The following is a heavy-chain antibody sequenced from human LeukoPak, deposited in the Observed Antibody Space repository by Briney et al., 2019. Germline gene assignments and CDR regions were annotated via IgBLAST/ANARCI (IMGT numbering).Heavy chain of an antibody. V-gene: IGHV5-51*01. CDR1: GYRFTSYW. J-gene: IGHJ3*02. CDR2: IYPSDSDT. CDR3: ARHELGHYYGSGRGAFDI. D-gene: IGHD3-10*01. Sequence: GESLKISCKGSGYRFTSYWIAWVRQMPGKGLEWMGIIYPSDSDTRYSPSFQGQVTISADKSISTAYLQWSSLKASDTAMYYCARHELGHYYGSGRGAFDIWGQGTMVTVSS.